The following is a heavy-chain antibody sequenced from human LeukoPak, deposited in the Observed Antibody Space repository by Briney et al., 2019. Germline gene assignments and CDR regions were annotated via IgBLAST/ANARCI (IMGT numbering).Heavy chain of an antibody. CDR3: AKDHYWSIDY. Sequence: GGSLRLSCAASGFAFSTYWMHWVRQAPGKGPVWVSRISPDGRDTIYADSVKGRFTMSRDNDKNTLYLQLSSLRAEDTAVYYCAKDHYWSIDYWGRGTLVTVSS. J-gene: IGHJ4*02. D-gene: IGHD3-3*01. CDR1: GFAFSTYW. V-gene: IGHV3-74*01. CDR2: ISPDGRDT.